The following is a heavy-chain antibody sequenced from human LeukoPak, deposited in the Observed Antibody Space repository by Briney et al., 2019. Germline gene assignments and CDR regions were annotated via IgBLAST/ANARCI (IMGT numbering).Heavy chain of an antibody. J-gene: IGHJ6*03. CDR2: IYYSGST. CDR3: ARHGNDFWSGYSDYYYMDV. V-gene: IGHV4-59*08. D-gene: IGHD3-3*01. Sequence: GSLRLSCAASGFIFSSYAMSWVRQPPGKGLEWIGYIYYSGSTNYNPSLKSRVTISVDTSKNQFSLKLSSVTAADTAVYYCARHGNDFWSGYSDYYYMDVWGKGTTVTVSS. CDR1: GFIFSSYA.